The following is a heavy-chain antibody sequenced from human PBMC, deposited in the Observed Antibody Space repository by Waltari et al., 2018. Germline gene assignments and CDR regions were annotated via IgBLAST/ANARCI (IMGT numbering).Heavy chain of an antibody. V-gene: IGHV1-69*01. J-gene: IGHJ3*02. CDR1: GGTFSSYA. Sequence: QVQLVQSGAEVKKPGSSVKVSCKASGGTFSSYAISWVRQAPGQGLEWMGGIIPIFGTANYAQKFQGRVTITADESTSTAYMELSSLRSEDTAVYYCAREPAVVPAAISVVTDAFDIWGQGTMVTVSS. CDR2: IIPIFGTA. CDR3: AREPAVVPAAISVVTDAFDI. D-gene: IGHD2-2*01.